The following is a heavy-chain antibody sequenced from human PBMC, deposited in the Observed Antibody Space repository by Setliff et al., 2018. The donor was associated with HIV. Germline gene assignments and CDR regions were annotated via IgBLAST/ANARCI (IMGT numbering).Heavy chain of an antibody. V-gene: IGHV4-39*07. CDR3: ARRSDWFDP. CDR2: IYYSGST. CDR1: GGSISSSTYY. J-gene: IGHJ5*02. Sequence: PSETLSLTCSVSGGSISSSTYYWGWIRQSPGKGLEWIGSIYYSGSTNYDPSLKSRVTISVDTSKNQFSLKLASVTAADTAVYFCARRSDWFDPWGQGTLVTVSS.